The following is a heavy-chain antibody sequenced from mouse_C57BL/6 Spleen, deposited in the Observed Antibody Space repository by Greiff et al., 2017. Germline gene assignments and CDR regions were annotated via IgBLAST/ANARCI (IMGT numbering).Heavy chain of an antibody. CDR3: ARDYYGSRGGYYFDY. CDR2: IDPSDSET. D-gene: IGHD1-1*01. J-gene: IGHJ2*01. Sequence: QVQLQQPGAELVRPGSSVKLSCKASGYTFTSYWMHWVKQRPIQGLEWIGNIDPSDSETHYNQKFKDKATLTVDKSSSTAYMQLSSLTSEVSAVYYCARDYYGSRGGYYFDYWGQGTTLTVSS. CDR1: GYTFTSYW. V-gene: IGHV1-52*01.